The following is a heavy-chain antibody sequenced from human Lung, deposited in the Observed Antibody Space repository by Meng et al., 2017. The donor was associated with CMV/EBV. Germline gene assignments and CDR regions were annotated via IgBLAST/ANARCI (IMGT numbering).Heavy chain of an antibody. CDR1: GFTFSSFG. J-gene: IGHJ5*02. CDR2: VSSSGGTT. Sequence: GGSXRLSCAASGFTFSSFGMSWVRQAPGRGLEWVSGVSSSGGTTSYADSVKGRFIISRDNPRHTGYLQMNSLRAEDTAIYYCTKPPAYYSAWGQGPLVTVSS. CDR3: TKPPAYYSA. V-gene: IGHV3-23*01. D-gene: IGHD3-16*01.